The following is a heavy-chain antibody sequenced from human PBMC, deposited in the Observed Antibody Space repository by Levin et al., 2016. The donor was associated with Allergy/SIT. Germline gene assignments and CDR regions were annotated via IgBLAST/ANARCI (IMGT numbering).Heavy chain of an antibody. D-gene: IGHD1-26*01. J-gene: IGHJ6*03. V-gene: IGHV4-4*02. Sequence: SETLSLTCAVSGASISSSNWWSWVRQSPETGLEWIGEIYHSGNTNYNPSLDSRVTISVDKSKNQFSLKVNSVTAADSAVYYCARRLWDRYSTLDYHYYHMDVWGRGTTVTVSS. CDR2: IYHSGNT. CDR1: GASISSSNW. CDR3: ARRLWDRYSTLDYHYYHMDV.